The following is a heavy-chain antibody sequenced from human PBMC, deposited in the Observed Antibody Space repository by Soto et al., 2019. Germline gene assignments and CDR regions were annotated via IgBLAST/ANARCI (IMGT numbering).Heavy chain of an antibody. D-gene: IGHD1-26*01. J-gene: IGHJ4*02. V-gene: IGHV3-30*03. CDR2: ISYDGSNK. CDR3: VVVGATTSFDF. Sequence: PGGSLRLSCAASGFTFSSYGMHWVRQAPGKGLEWAAVISYDGSNKYYADSVKGRFTISRDNSKNTLYLQMNSLRAEDTAVYYCVVVGATTSFDFWGQGTLVTVSS. CDR1: GFTFSSYG.